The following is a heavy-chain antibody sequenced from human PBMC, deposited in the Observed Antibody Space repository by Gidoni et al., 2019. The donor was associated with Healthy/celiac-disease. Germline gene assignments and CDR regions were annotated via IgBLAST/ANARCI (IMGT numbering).Heavy chain of an antibody. V-gene: IGHV4-30-4*01. CDR1: GGSISSGDYY. D-gene: IGHD4-17*01. CDR2: LYYSGST. CDR3: AGSTTVLALDY. Sequence: QVQLQESGPGLVKPSQTLSLTCTVSGGSISSGDYYLSWISQPPGKGLKWIGYLYYSGSTYYIPSLKSRVTISVDTSKNQFSLKLSSVTAADTAVYYCAGSTTVLALDYWGQGTLVTVSS. J-gene: IGHJ4*02.